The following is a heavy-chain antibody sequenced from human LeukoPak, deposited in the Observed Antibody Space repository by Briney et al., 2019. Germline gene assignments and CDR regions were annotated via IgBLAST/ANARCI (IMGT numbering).Heavy chain of an antibody. CDR3: ASGQGAGGSYGMGVDY. Sequence: ASVKVSCKASGYTFTSYGISWVRQAPGQGLEWMGWISAYNGNTNYAQKLQGRVTMTTDTSTSTAYMELRSLRSDDTAVYYCASGQGAGGSYGMGVDYWGQGTLVTVSS. CDR1: GYTFTSYG. D-gene: IGHD1-26*01. CDR2: ISAYNGNT. V-gene: IGHV1-18*01. J-gene: IGHJ4*02.